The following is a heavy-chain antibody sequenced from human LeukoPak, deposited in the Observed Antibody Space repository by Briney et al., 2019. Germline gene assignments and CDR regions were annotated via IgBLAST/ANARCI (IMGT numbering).Heavy chain of an antibody. CDR1: GYTFTSYY. D-gene: IGHD3-3*01. V-gene: IGHV1-46*01. J-gene: IGHJ4*02. CDR2: INPSGGST. CDR3: ARDKVDYDFWSGYYDY. Sequence: GASVKVSCKASGYTFTSYYMHWVRQAPGQGLEWMGIINPSGGSTSYAQKSQGRVTMTRDTSTSTVYMELSSLRSEDTAVYYCARDKVDYDFWSGYYDYWGQGTLVTVSS.